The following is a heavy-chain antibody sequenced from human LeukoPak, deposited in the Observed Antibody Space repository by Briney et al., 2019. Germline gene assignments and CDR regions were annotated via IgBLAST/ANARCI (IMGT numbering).Heavy chain of an antibody. J-gene: IGHJ4*02. V-gene: IGHV3-30*02. CDR2: IRYDGSNK. D-gene: IGHD2-21*02. CDR1: GFTFSSYG. Sequence: GGSLRLSCAASGFTFSSYGMHWVRQAPGKGLEWVAFIRYDGSNKYYGESVKGRCTISRDNSKNTLYMQMNSLRAEDTAVYYCAKDRPPYCGGDCSNFDYWGQGTLVTVSS. CDR3: AKDRPPYCGGDCSNFDY.